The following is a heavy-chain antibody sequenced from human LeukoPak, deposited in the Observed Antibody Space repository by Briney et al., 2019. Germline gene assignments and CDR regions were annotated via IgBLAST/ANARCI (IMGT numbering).Heavy chain of an antibody. J-gene: IGHJ4*02. V-gene: IGHV3-11*01. D-gene: IGHD3-22*01. CDR1: GFTFSDYY. CDR2: ISASGGST. Sequence: PGGSLRLSCAASGFTFSDYYVSWIRQAPGKGLEWVSHISASGGSTSYADSVKGRFTISRDNTKNSLFLQMSSLRAEDTAVYYCAAQGYYDNSGYYPYYFNYWGQGTLVTVSS. CDR3: AAQGYYDNSGYYPYYFNY.